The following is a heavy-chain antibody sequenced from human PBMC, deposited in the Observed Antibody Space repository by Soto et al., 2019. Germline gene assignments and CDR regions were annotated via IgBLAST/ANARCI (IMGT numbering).Heavy chain of an antibody. CDR3: AKEGRRWLRFPYDI. CDR2: ISGSGGST. Sequence: GSLRLSSAASGFTFSSYVMSLVRQAPGKGLEWVSSISGSGGSTYYADSVKGRFTISRDNSKNTLYLQMNSLRAEDTAVYYCAKEGRRWLRFPYDIWGQGTMVTV. D-gene: IGHD5-12*01. CDR1: GFTFSSYV. J-gene: IGHJ3*02. V-gene: IGHV3-23*01.